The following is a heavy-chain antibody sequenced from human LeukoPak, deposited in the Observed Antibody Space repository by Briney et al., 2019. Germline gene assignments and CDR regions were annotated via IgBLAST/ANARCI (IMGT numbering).Heavy chain of an antibody. D-gene: IGHD2-8*01. CDR1: GFTFSSYA. Sequence: GGSLRLSCAASGFTFSSYAMHWVRQAPGKGLEWVAVISYGGSNKYYADSVKGRFTISRDNSKNTLYLQMNSLRAEDTAVYYCASTPIKLMVYAIPYYFDYWGQGTLVTVSS. V-gene: IGHV3-30*04. CDR2: ISYGGSNK. CDR3: ASTPIKLMVYAIPYYFDY. J-gene: IGHJ4*02.